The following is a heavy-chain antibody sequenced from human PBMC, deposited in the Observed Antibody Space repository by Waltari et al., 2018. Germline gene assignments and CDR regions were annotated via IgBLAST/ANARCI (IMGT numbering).Heavy chain of an antibody. CDR1: GFTFSSYG. CDR3: ANAPSGGRFSVPGIDY. V-gene: IGHV3-30*18. D-gene: IGHD2-15*01. Sequence: QFQLVESGGGVVQPGRSLTRSWSAPGFTFSSYGIHWVRPAPGKGLEWLALISYDAMTEYYADSVKGRFTVSRDNSKNLAFLQLNSLRPEDTAMYFCANAPSGGRFSVPGIDYWGQGTLVTVSS. J-gene: IGHJ4*02. CDR2: ISYDAMTE.